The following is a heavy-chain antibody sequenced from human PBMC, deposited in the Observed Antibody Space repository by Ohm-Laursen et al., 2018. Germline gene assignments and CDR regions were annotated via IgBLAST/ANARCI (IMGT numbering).Heavy chain of an antibody. D-gene: IGHD3-16*01. CDR3: ARDGGPDFGAYSDS. V-gene: IGHV3-11*01. CDR1: GFIFSDYC. Sequence: SLRLSCSASGFIFSDYCMTWVRQAPGKGLEWVSSISGSRLIMYYSDSVTGRFTISRDNAKKLLFLQMNGLRADDTAVYYRARDGGPDFGAYSDSWGQGTRVTVSS. CDR2: ISGSRLIM. J-gene: IGHJ4*02.